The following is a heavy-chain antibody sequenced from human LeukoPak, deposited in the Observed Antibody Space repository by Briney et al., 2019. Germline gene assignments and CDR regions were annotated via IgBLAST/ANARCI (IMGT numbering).Heavy chain of an antibody. Sequence: SETLSLTCAVYGGSFSGYYWSWIRQPPGKGLEWIGSIYHSGSTYYNPSLKSRVTISVDTSKNQFSLKLSSVTAADTAVYYCARVLVVPAAVDYWGQGTLVTVSS. V-gene: IGHV4-34*01. J-gene: IGHJ4*02. CDR1: GGSFSGYY. CDR2: IYHSGST. D-gene: IGHD2-2*01. CDR3: ARVLVVPAAVDY.